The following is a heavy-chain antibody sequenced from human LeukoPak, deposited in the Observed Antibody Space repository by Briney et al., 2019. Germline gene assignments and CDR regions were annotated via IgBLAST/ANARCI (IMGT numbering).Heavy chain of an antibody. J-gene: IGHJ6*02. V-gene: IGHV1-2*06. Sequence: GASVKVSCKASGYTFTGYYMHWVRQAPGQGLEWMGRINPNSGGTNYAQKFQGRVTMTRDTSISTAYMELSRLRSDDTAVYYCARRKGMDYYYYGMDVWGQGTTVTVSS. D-gene: IGHD1-14*01. CDR1: GYTFTGYY. CDR2: INPNSGGT. CDR3: ARRKGMDYYYYGMDV.